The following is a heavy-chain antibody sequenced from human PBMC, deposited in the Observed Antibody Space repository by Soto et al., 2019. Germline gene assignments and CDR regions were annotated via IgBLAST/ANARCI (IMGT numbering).Heavy chain of an antibody. CDR2: ISGSDGYT. CDR3: AKGGYGPWSVDS. Sequence: EVQLLESGGGLVEPGGSVRLSCATSGFTFWSNAMSWVRQAPGKGLEWVAGISGSDGYTIYAYSMKGRFTMSRDISKDTLDLQLNSLRGDDTAVYYFAKGGYGPWSVDSWGQGTLVTVSS. D-gene: IGHD5-18*01. J-gene: IGHJ4*02. CDR1: GFTFWSNA. V-gene: IGHV3-23*01.